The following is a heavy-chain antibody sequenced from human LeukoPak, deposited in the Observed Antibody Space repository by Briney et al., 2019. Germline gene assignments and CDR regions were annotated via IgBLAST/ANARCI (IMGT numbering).Heavy chain of an antibody. CDR2: IHPSGTL. CDR3: SRGLDSRKLGY. V-gene: IGHV4-31*03. D-gene: IGHD3-22*01. J-gene: IGHJ4*02. Sequence: SETLSLTCTVSGASFSSGDQYWNWIRQSPGKGLEWIGSIHPSGTLYNNPSLESRVTMSMYTSKNQFSLNLNSVTAADTAVYFCSRGLDSRKLGYWGQGTLVTVSS. CDR1: GASFSSGDQY.